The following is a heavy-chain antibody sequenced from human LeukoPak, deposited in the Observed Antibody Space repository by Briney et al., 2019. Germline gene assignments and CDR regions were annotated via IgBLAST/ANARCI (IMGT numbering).Heavy chain of an antibody. V-gene: IGHV1-69*02. J-gene: IGHJ4*02. CDR3: ARARGYSYGSYVHFDY. Sequence: SVKVSCKASGGTFSSYTISWVRQAPGQGLEWMGRIIPILGIANYAQKFQGRVTITADKSTSTAYMELSSLRSEDTAVYYCARARGYSYGSYVHFDYWGQGTLVTVSS. CDR2: IIPILGIA. CDR1: GGTFSSYT. D-gene: IGHD5-18*01.